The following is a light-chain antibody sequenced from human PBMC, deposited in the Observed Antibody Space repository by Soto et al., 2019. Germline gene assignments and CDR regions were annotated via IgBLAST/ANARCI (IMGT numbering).Light chain of an antibody. Sequence: DIVMTQSPASLAVSLGERATINCKSSQSVLYSSNNKNYLAWYQQKPGQPPKLLIYWASTRESGVPDRFSVSGSGTDFTLTISSLQAEDVAVYYCQQYYSTPCTFGQGTKLEIK. V-gene: IGKV4-1*01. J-gene: IGKJ2*02. CDR2: WAS. CDR1: QSVLYSSNNKNY. CDR3: QQYYSTPCT.